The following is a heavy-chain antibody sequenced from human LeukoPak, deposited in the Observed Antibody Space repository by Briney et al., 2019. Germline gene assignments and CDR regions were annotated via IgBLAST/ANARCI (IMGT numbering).Heavy chain of an antibody. CDR3: ARAPSYSYYFDY. V-gene: IGHV4-4*07. CDR1: GGSISSYY. J-gene: IGHJ4*02. D-gene: IGHD3-10*01. CDR2: IYATGST. Sequence: SETLSLTCTVPGGSISSYYWSWIRQPAGKGLEWIGRIYATGSTNYNPSLKSRVSMSLDTSKNQFSLRLSSVTAADTAVYYCARAPSYSYYFDYWGQGTLVTVSS.